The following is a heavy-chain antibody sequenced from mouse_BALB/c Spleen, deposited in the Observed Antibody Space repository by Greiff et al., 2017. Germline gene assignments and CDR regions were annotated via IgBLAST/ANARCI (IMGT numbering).Heavy chain of an antibody. CDR3: TRVDTTVVAVDN. V-gene: IGHV1S127*01. CDR2: IDPSDSYT. D-gene: IGHD1-1*01. CDR1: GYTFTSYW. Sequence: VQLQQSGAELVKPGASVKMSCKASGYTFTSYWMHWVKQRPGQGLEWIGTIDPSDSYTSYNQKFKGKATLTVDTSSSTAFMQLSSLTSEVSAVYYCTRVDTTVVAVDNGGKGTTLTVSS. J-gene: IGHJ2*01.